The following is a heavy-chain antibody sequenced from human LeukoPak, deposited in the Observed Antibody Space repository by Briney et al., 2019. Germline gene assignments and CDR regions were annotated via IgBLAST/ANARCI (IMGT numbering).Heavy chain of an antibody. CDR1: GFTFGDYA. CDR2: IRSKAYGGTT. CDR3: TRDRTPYYYDSSGYYRNDAFDI. D-gene: IGHD3-22*01. V-gene: IGHV3-49*04. J-gene: IGHJ3*02. Sequence: GGSLRLSCTASGFTFGDYAMSWVRQAPGKGLEWVGFIRSKAYGGTTEYAASVKGRFTISRDDSKSIAYLQMNSLKTEDTAVYYCTRDRTPYYYDSSGYYRNDAFDIWGQGTMVTVSS.